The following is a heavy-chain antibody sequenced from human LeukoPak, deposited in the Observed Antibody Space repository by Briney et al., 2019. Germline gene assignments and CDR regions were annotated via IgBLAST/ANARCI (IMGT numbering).Heavy chain of an antibody. J-gene: IGHJ4*02. CDR1: GYSISSGYY. Sequence: SETLSLICAVSGYSISSGYYWGWIRQPPGKGLEWIGSIYHRGSTYYNPSLKSRVTRSVDTSKNQFSLKLSSVTAADTAMYYCARVGYYDSSGYYYVGSEYYFDIWGQGTLVTVSS. CDR2: IYHRGST. CDR3: ARVGYYDSSGYYYVGSEYYFDI. V-gene: IGHV4-38-2*01. D-gene: IGHD3-22*01.